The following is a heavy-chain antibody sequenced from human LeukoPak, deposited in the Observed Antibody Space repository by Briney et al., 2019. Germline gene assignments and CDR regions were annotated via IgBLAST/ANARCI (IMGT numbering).Heavy chain of an antibody. CDR2: IYHSGST. V-gene: IGHV4-30-2*01. CDR1: GGSISSGGYS. Sequence: SETLSLTCAVSGGSISSGGYSWSWIRQPPGKGLEWIEYIYHSGSTYYNPSLKSRVTISVDRSTTQSSLKLSSVTAADTAVYYCATVTTSPYYGMDVWGKGTTVTVSS. J-gene: IGHJ6*04. CDR3: ATVTTSPYYGMDV. D-gene: IGHD1-14*01.